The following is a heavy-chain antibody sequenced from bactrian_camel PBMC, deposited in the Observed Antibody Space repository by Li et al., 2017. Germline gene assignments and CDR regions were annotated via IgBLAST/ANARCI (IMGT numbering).Heavy chain of an antibody. V-gene: IGHV3S26*01. J-gene: IGHJ4*01. D-gene: IGHD7*01. CDR2: MDGDGVK. Sequence: HVQLVESGGGSVEVGGSLRLSCAAFGYVGRSYCMGWFRQVVGKEREEVAEMDGDGVKRYAESMQGRFSISKDNTRNTLYLQMTNLTPEDTGKYFCTAGEPRGGSCLLEYSDYWGLGTQVTVS. CDR1: GYVGRSYC. CDR3: TAGEPRGGSCLLEYSDY.